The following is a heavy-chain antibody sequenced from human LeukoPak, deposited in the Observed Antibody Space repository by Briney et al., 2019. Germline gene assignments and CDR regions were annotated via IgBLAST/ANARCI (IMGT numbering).Heavy chain of an antibody. CDR1: GFTFSSYS. CDR3: ARGGFADYGDPGAGYYFDY. J-gene: IGHJ4*02. CDR2: ISSSSSTI. Sequence: GGSLRLSCAASGFTFSSYSMNWVRQAPGKGLEWVSYISSSSSTIYYADSVKGRFTISRDNAKNSLYLQMNSLRAEDTAVYYCARGGFADYGDPGAGYYFDYWGQGTLVTVSS. D-gene: IGHD4-17*01. V-gene: IGHV3-48*01.